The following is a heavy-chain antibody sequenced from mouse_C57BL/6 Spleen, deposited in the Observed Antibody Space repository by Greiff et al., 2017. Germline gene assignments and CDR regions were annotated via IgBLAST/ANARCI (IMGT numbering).Heavy chain of an antibody. V-gene: IGHV1-4*01. CDR1: GYTFTSYT. D-gene: IGHD1-1*02. CDR3: ARGGSGDY. J-gene: IGHJ2*01. Sequence: QVQLQQSGAELARPGASVKMSCKASGYTFTSYTMHWVKQRPGQGLEWIGYINPSSGYTKYNQKFKNKATLTADQSSSTADMQLSSLTSEDSAVYYCARGGSGDYWGQGTTLTVSS. CDR2: INPSSGYT.